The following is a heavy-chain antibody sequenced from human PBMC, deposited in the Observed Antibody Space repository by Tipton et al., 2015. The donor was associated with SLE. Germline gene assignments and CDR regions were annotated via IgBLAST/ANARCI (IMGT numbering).Heavy chain of an antibody. CDR2: IYYRGST. J-gene: IGHJ3*02. CDR3: AREYSSSSGAFDI. Sequence: TLSLTCTVSGGSISSSSYYWGWIRQPPGKGLEWIGSIYYRGSTYYNPSHKSRVTISVDTSKNQFSLKLSSVTAADTAVYYCAREYSSSSGAFDIWGQGTMVTVSS. D-gene: IGHD6-13*01. V-gene: IGHV4-39*07. CDR1: GGSISSSSYY.